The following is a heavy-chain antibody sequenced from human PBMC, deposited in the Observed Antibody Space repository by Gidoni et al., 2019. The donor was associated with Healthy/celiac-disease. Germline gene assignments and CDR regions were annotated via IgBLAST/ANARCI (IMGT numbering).Heavy chain of an antibody. CDR2: ISSSSSYI. CDR3: VGEYCSSTSCYPPYYYYGMDV. Sequence: EVQLVESGGGLVKPGGSLRLSCAAPGFTFSSSSMNWVRQAPGKGLEWVSSISSSSSYIYYADSVKGRFTISRDNAKNSLYLQMNSLRAEDTAVYYCVGEYCSSTSCYPPYYYYGMDVWGQGTTGTVSS. D-gene: IGHD2-2*01. V-gene: IGHV3-21*01. CDR1: GFTFSSSS. J-gene: IGHJ6*02.